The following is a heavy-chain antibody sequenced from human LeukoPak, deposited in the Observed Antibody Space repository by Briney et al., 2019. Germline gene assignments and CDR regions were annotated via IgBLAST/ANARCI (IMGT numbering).Heavy chain of an antibody. Sequence: PGGSLRLSCAASGFTFSRYGMHWVRQAPGKGLEWLAFISYDGSNKYYADSVKGRFIISRDNSKNTLYLQMNSLRAEDTAVYYCAKNGIVVVVPTNWSDPWGQGTLVTVSS. CDR3: AKNGIVVVVPTNWSDP. CDR1: GFTFSRYG. V-gene: IGHV3-30*18. CDR2: ISYDGSNK. J-gene: IGHJ5*02. D-gene: IGHD2-15*01.